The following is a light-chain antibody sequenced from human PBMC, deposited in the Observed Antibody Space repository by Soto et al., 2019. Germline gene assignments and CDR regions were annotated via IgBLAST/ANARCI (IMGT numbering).Light chain of an antibody. J-gene: IGKJ2*01. V-gene: IGKV3-20*01. CDR3: LQYGGSLMYT. Sequence: EIVLTQSPGTLSLSPGERATLSCRASQSISSSHLAWYQQKPGQAPRLLIYGASSRATDSPDRFSGSGYVTDFTLTISRLEPEDFAVYYCLQYGGSLMYTFCQWTSLDIK. CDR2: GAS. CDR1: QSISSSH.